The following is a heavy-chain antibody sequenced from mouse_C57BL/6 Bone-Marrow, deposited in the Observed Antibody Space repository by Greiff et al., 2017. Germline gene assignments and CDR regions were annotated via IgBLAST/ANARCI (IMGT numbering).Heavy chain of an antibody. CDR3: ARWGVYYYGSSWDFDV. D-gene: IGHD1-1*01. Sequence: QVQLKQSGAELVRPGTSVKMSCKASGYTFTNYWIGWAKQRPGHGLEWIGDIYPGGGYTNYNEKFKGKATLTADKSSSTAYMQFSSLTSEDSAIDYGARWGVYYYGSSWDFDVWGTGTTVTVSS. J-gene: IGHJ1*03. CDR2: IYPGGGYT. V-gene: IGHV1-63*01. CDR1: GYTFTNYW.